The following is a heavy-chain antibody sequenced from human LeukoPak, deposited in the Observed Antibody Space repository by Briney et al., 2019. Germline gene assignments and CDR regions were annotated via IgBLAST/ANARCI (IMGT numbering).Heavy chain of an antibody. J-gene: IGHJ5*02. CDR1: GYTFTSYG. V-gene: IGHV1-18*01. D-gene: IGHD3-10*01. CDR3: ATDLRGFGWNDR. Sequence: ASVKGSCKASGYTFTSYGISWVRQAPGQGLEWMGWISAYNGNTNYAQKLRGRVTMTEDTSTDTAYMELSSLRSEDTAVYYCATDLRGFGWNDRWGQGTLVTVSS. CDR2: ISAYNGNT.